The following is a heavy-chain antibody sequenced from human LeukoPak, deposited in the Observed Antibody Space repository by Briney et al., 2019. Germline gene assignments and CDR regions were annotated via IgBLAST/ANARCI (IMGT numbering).Heavy chain of an antibody. CDR3: ARVDRKVTTFLNWHIDL. CDR2: KYYSGSS. V-gene: IGHV4-59*01. CDR1: GGSISSFY. D-gene: IGHD4-17*01. J-gene: IGHJ2*01. Sequence: SETLSLTCSVSGGSISSFYWTWIRQPPGKGLEWIGYKYYSGSSNYNPSLKRRVTISVDTSKNQFSLKLSSVTAADTAVYYCARVDRKVTTFLNWHIDLWGRGTLVTVSS.